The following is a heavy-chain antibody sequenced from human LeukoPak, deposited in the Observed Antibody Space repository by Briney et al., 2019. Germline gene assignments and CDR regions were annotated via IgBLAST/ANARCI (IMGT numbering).Heavy chain of an antibody. D-gene: IGHD6-19*01. Sequence: GGSLRLSCAASGFTFSNFWMHWVRQAPGKGLVWVSRVNSDGSTTTYADSVKGRFTISRDNAKNSLDLQMNSLRAEDTALYYCAKDKGSGWYLNAFDIWGQGTMVTVSS. CDR3: AKDKGSGWYLNAFDI. CDR1: GFTFSNFW. CDR2: VNSDGSTT. J-gene: IGHJ3*02. V-gene: IGHV3-74*01.